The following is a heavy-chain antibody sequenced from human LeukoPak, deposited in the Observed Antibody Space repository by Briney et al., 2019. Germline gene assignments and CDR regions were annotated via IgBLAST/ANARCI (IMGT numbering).Heavy chain of an antibody. Sequence: GGSLRLSCAASASTFSSFSMRWVRQAPGKGLFWVAAISSRSAHIYYADSVKGRFTISRDNAKKSLYLEMNNLRADDTAVYYCARDRSTSRYYHGMDVWGPGTTVIVSS. D-gene: IGHD2-2*01. CDR1: ASTFSSFS. CDR2: ISSRSAHI. J-gene: IGHJ6*02. V-gene: IGHV3-21*01. CDR3: ARDRSTSRYYHGMDV.